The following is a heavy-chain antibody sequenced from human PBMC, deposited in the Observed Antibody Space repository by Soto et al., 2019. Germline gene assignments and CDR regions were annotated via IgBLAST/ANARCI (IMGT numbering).Heavy chain of an antibody. CDR1: GYTFTSYD. D-gene: IGHD3-10*01. CDR3: ARGSLVRDNRYYYYYMDV. CDR2: MNPNSGNT. Sequence: QVQLVQSGAEVKKPGASVKVSCKASGYTFTSYDINWVRQATGQGLEWMGWMNPNSGNTGYAQKFQGRVTMTRNTSISTAYMELSSLRSEDTAVYYCARGSLVRDNRYYYYYMDVWGKGTTVTVSS. J-gene: IGHJ6*03. V-gene: IGHV1-8*01.